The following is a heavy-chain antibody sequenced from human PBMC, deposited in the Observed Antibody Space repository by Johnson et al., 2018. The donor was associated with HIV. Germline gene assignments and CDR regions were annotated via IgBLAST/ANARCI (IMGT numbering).Heavy chain of an antibody. V-gene: IGHV3-30-3*01. CDR2: ISDDGRNI. CDR3: ARTPSAGVDNHDPLDI. Sequence: VQLVESGGGEVRPGGSLRLSCAASGFRFRNYALHSVRQTPGKGLEWVAIISDDGRNIYYADPVTGPFTLARDNSKHTLHLQMNSRRVEDTAMFYCARTPSAGVDNHDPLDIWGQGTMVTVSS. CDR1: GFRFRNYA. J-gene: IGHJ3*02. D-gene: IGHD3-3*01.